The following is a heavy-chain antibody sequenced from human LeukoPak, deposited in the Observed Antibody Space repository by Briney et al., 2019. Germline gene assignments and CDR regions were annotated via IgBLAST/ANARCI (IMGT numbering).Heavy chain of an antibody. J-gene: IGHJ4*02. V-gene: IGHV1-18*01. CDR1: GYTFTSYG. Sequence: ASVKVSCKASGYTFTSYGILWVRQAPGQGLEWMGWISTYNGNTNYAQKIQGRVTMTTDTSTSTACMELRSLRSDDTAVYYCARDLPYSSSWESIDYWGQGTLVTVSS. D-gene: IGHD6-13*01. CDR2: ISTYNGNT. CDR3: ARDLPYSSSWESIDY.